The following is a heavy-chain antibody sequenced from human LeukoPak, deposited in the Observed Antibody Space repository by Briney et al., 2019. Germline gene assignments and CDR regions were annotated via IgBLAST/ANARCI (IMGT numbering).Heavy chain of an antibody. CDR2: INRSGGST. V-gene: IGHV1-46*01. CDR1: GYTFTSYY. Sequence: ASVKVSCKASGYTFTSYYMHWVRQAPGQGLEWMRIINRSGGSTSYAQKFQGRVTMTRDTSTSTVYMEMSSLRSEDTAVYYCARVVGAAAGTWYYYYYGMDVWGQGTTVTVSS. J-gene: IGHJ6*02. D-gene: IGHD6-13*01. CDR3: ARVVGAAAGTWYYYYYGMDV.